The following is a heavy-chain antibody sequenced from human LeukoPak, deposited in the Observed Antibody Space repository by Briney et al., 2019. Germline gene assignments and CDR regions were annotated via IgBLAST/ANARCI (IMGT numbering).Heavy chain of an antibody. CDR2: ISYDGSIK. CDR1: GFTFRSYA. V-gene: IGHV3-30-3*01. CDR3: SREFPNLDY. D-gene: IGHD3-10*01. Sequence: GGSLRLSCAASGFTFRSYAMHWVRQAPGKGLEWVAFISYDGSIKYYADSVKGRFTISRDNSKNTVYLQMNSLKTEDTAVYYCSREFPNLDYWGQGTLVAVSS. J-gene: IGHJ4*02.